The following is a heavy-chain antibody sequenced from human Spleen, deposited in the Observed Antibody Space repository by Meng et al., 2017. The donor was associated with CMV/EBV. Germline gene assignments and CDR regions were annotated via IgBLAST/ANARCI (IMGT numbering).Heavy chain of an antibody. D-gene: IGHD3-10*01. J-gene: IGHJ6*02. V-gene: IGHV3-33*06. CDR3: AKDGMTIPYYYYGMAV. Sequence: GESLKISCAASGFTFSSYGMHWVRQAPGKGLEWVAVIWYDGSNKYYSDSVKGRFTVSRDNSKKTLFLQMNSLRAEDTAVYYCAKDGMTIPYYYYGMAVWGQGTTVTVSS. CDR1: GFTFSSYG. CDR2: IWYDGSNK.